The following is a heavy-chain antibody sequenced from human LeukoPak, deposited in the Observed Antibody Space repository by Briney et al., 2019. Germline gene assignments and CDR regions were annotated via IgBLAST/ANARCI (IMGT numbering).Heavy chain of an antibody. Sequence: GGSLRLSCAASGFTFSNYAMSWVRQAPGKGLEWVSSISGSGGSTYYADSVKGRFTISRDNSKNTLYLQMNSLRAEDTAVYYCAKDRDSSGWNPWFDPWGQGTLVTVSS. J-gene: IGHJ5*02. D-gene: IGHD6-19*01. CDR3: AKDRDSSGWNPWFDP. V-gene: IGHV3-23*01. CDR1: GFTFSNYA. CDR2: ISGSGGST.